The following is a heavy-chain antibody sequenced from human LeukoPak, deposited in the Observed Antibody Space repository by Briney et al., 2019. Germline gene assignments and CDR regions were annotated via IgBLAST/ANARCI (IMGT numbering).Heavy chain of an antibody. CDR3: ARWLQLRGYYYYMDV. J-gene: IGHJ6*03. D-gene: IGHD5-24*01. CDR1: GFTFSSDS. Sequence: GGSLRLSCAASGFTFSSDSMNWVRQAPGKGLEWVSSISDSSSDIYYADSVKGRFTISRDNAKNSLYLQMNSLRAEDTALYHCARWLQLRGYYYYMDVWGKGTTVTVSS. CDR2: ISDSSSDI. V-gene: IGHV3-21*04.